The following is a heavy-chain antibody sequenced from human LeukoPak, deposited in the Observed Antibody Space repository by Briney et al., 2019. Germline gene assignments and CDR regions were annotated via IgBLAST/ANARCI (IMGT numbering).Heavy chain of an antibody. CDR2: IYNSHST. Sequence: GGSLRLSCAASGFTFTNYAMTWVRQAPGKGLEWVSIIYNSHSTYYADSVKGRFTISRDNSKNTLYLQMNSLRAEDTAVYYCARTVVWGSFFDYWGQGTLVTVSS. CDR3: ARTVVWGSFFDY. D-gene: IGHD3-16*01. V-gene: IGHV3-53*01. CDR1: GFTFTNYA. J-gene: IGHJ4*02.